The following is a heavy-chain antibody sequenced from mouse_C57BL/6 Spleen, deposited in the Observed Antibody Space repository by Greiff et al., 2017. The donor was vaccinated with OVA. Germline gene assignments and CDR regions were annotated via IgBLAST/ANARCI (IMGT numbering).Heavy chain of an antibody. J-gene: IGHJ4*01. D-gene: IGHD2-4*01. Sequence: VRLQQSGTELVKPGASVKLSCKASGYTFTSYWMHWVKQRPGQGLEWIGNINPSNGGTNCNEKFKSKATLTVDKSSSTAYMQLSSLTSEDSAVYYCAREGIYYDYERAMDYWGQGTSVTVSS. CDR1: GYTFTSYW. CDR3: AREGIYYDYERAMDY. V-gene: IGHV1-53*01. CDR2: INPSNGGT.